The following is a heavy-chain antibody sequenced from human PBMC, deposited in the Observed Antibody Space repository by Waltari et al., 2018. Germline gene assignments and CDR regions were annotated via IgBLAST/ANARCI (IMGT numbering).Heavy chain of an antibody. CDR2: VHGSGRT. Sequence: QLQLQESGPGLVKPSGTLSLNCAVSGDSVRSAFLWNWVRQSPQKGLEWIGQVHGSGRTNYNPSFASRVTVSLDTSKNLFSLKMTSATAADTAVYYCARDRGRGLYLDTWGPGTLVTVSP. D-gene: IGHD2-15*01. CDR3: ARDRGRGLYLDT. CDR1: GDSVRSAFL. J-gene: IGHJ5*02. V-gene: IGHV4-4*02.